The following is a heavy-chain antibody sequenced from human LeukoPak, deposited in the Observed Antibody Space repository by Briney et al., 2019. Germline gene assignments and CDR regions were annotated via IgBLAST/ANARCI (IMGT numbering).Heavy chain of an antibody. J-gene: IGHJ4*02. CDR3: ARAPAMVRGVYYFDY. CDR1: GGSISSGGYS. CDR2: IYHSGST. Sequence: SETLSLTCAVSGGSISSGGYSWSWIRQPPGKGLEWIGYIYHSGSTYYNPSLKSRVTISVDRSKNQFSLKLSSVTAADTAVYYCARAPAMVRGVYYFDYWGQGTLVTVSS. D-gene: IGHD3-10*01. V-gene: IGHV4-30-2*01.